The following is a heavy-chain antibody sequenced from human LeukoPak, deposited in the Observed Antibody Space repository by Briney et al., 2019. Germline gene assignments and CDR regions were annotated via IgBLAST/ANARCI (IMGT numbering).Heavy chain of an antibody. CDR3: ARDPKSAVAADWFDP. J-gene: IGHJ5*01. CDR2: IYYSGIT. Sequence: SETLSLTCTVSGVSISSISYYWGWIRQPPGKGLGWIGSIYYSGITYYNPSLKSRVTISVDTSKNQFSLKLSSVTAADTAVYYCARDPKSAVAADWFDPWGQGALVTVSS. V-gene: IGHV4-39*07. D-gene: IGHD6-19*01. CDR1: GVSISSISYY.